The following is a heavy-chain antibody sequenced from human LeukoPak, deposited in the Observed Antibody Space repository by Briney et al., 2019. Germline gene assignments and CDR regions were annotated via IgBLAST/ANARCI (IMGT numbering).Heavy chain of an antibody. D-gene: IGHD5-12*01. J-gene: IGHJ6*02. Sequence: ASVKVSCKASGYTFTSYDINWVRQATGQGLEWLGWMNPNSGDTLYAQKFQGRFTMTRNTSISTAYMELSSLRSDDTAVFYCSRSRWLRSGAMDVRGQGTTVIVSS. CDR1: GYTFTSYD. CDR2: MNPNSGDT. CDR3: SRSRWLRSGAMDV. V-gene: IGHV1-8*01.